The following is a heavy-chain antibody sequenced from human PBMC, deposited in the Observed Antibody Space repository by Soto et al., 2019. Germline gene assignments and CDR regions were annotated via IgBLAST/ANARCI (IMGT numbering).Heavy chain of an antibody. D-gene: IGHD1-26*01. CDR3: ARGRGSYSAGFDY. Sequence: PSETLSLTCAVAGSSIRNDGYSWSWNRQPPGKGLEWIGYIFHSGSTHYTPSLKSRVTISLDRSKNQFSLNLNSVTAADTAVYFCARGRGSYSAGFDYWGQGTLVTVSS. CDR1: GSSIRNDGYS. CDR2: IFHSGST. J-gene: IGHJ4*02. V-gene: IGHV4-30-2*01.